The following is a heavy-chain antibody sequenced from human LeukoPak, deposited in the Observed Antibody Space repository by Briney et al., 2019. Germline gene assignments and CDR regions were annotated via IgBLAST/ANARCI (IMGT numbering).Heavy chain of an antibody. CDR3: AKGQKDEYYFDY. CDR1: GFTFSSYE. CDR2: ISGSGGST. V-gene: IGHV3-23*01. J-gene: IGHJ4*02. Sequence: PGGSLRLSCAASGFTFSSYEMNWVRQAPGKGLEWVSAISGSGGSTYYADSVKGRFTISRDNSKNTLYLQMNSLRAEDTAVYYCAKGQKDEYYFDYWGQGTLVTVSS.